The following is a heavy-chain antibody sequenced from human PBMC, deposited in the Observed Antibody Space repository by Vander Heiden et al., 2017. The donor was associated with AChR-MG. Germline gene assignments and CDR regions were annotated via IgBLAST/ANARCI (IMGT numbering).Heavy chain of an antibody. CDR1: GFTFSTYA. CDR3: AKLPSSIWAIVY. V-gene: IGHV3-23*01. Sequence: DVQLLESGGGLVQPGGSLRLSCAASGFTFSTYAMSWVRQAPGKGLEWISGISSSGSGTYYADSMKGRFTISRDNSKNTLYLQMNSLRAEDTAIYYCAKLPSSIWAIVYWGQGTLVTVSS. D-gene: IGHD2-2*01. CDR2: ISSSGSGT. J-gene: IGHJ4*02.